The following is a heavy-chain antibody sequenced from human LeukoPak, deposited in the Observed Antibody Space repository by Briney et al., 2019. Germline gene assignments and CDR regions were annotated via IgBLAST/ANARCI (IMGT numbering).Heavy chain of an antibody. CDR3: ARTNYYDSSGYQYRLYYFDY. J-gene: IGHJ4*02. Sequence: SETLSLTCTVSGGSISSYYWSWIRQPPGKGLEWIGYIYYSGSTYYNPSLKSRVTISVDASKNQFSLKLSSVTAADTAVYYCARTNYYDSSGYQYRLYYFDYWGQGTLVTVSS. CDR2: IYYSGST. CDR1: GGSISSYY. V-gene: IGHV4-59*12. D-gene: IGHD3-22*01.